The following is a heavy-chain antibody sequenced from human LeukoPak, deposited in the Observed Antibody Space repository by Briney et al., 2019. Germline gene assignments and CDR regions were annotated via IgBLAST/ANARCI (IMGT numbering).Heavy chain of an antibody. V-gene: IGHV4-59*08. D-gene: IGHD1-26*01. Sequence: PSETLSLTCTVSGGSISSYYWSWIRQPPGKGLEWIGHIYYSGSTKYNPSVKSRVTISADTSKNKFSLKLRSVTAADTAVYYCARHVRSGSYLEAFDIGGQGTMVTVSS. CDR2: IYYSGST. CDR3: ARHVRSGSYLEAFDI. CDR1: GGSISSYY. J-gene: IGHJ3*02.